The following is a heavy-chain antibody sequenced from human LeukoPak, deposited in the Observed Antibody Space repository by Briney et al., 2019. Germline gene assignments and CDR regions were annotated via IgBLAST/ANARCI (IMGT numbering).Heavy chain of an antibody. CDR1: GYTFTRYG. D-gene: IGHD6-19*01. CDR3: ARATDSSGHYYFDY. J-gene: IGHJ4*02. V-gene: IGHV1-18*01. CDR2: ISVYNGKR. Sequence: ASVKVSCKASGYTFTRYGISWVRQAPGQGLEWMGWISVYNGKRNNAQKFQGRVTMTRDTSTSTVYMELSSLRSEDTAVYYCARATDSSGHYYFDYWGQGTLVTVSS.